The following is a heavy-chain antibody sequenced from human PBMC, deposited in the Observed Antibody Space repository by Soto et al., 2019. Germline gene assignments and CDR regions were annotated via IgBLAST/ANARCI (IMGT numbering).Heavy chain of an antibody. V-gene: IGHV1-18*01. CDR1: CSTFASYG. CDR3: ARRPISLSGQPLAPLDY. J-gene: IGHJ4*02. D-gene: IGHD1-1*01. Sequence: SVQVSFKVSCSTFASYGISWVRHAPGQGLGWMGWISAYNGNTNYAQNLQGGFTMTTDTSRSIDYMELRSLRPDETGVYSCARRPISLSGQPLAPLDYWGQGTLVNVSS. CDR2: ISAYNGNT.